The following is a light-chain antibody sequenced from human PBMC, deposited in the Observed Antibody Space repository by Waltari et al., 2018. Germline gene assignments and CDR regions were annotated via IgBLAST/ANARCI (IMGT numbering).Light chain of an antibody. CDR2: DDS. CDR1: SSNIGAPYN. J-gene: IGLJ3*02. Sequence: QSVLTQPPSVSGAPGQRVTISCTGSSSNIGAPYNVHWYQPLPGTAPKLLIYDDSHRPSGVPDRFSGSKSGTSASLAITGLRAEDEAEYYCQSYDSGLIGVVFGGGTKVTVL. V-gene: IGLV1-40*01. CDR3: QSYDSGLIGVV.